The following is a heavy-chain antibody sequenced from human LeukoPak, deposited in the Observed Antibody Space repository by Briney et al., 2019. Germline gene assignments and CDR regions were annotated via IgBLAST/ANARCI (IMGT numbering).Heavy chain of an antibody. CDR1: GFTFSSYA. CDR3: EKNLDGSGSYYTQTEFDY. D-gene: IGHD3-10*01. J-gene: IGHJ4*02. V-gene: IGHV3-23*01. Sequence: PGGSLRLSCAASGFTFSSYAMSWVRQAPGKGLELVSAISGSGGSTYYADSVKGRFTISRDNSKKTLYLQMKSLRAEDTAVYYCEKNLDGSGSYYTQTEFDYWGQGTLVTVSS. CDR2: ISGSGGST.